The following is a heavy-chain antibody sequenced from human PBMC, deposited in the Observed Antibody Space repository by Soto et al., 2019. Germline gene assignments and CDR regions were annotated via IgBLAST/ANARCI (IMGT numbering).Heavy chain of an antibody. CDR2: IRSKAYGGTT. D-gene: IGHD3-22*01. CDR1: GFTFGDYV. V-gene: IGHV3-49*03. Sequence: PGGSLRLSCTASGFTFGDYVMSWFRQAPGKGLEWVGFIRSKAYGGTTYYAASVKGRFTISRDDSKSIAYLQMNSLKTEDTAVYYCTTNYYDSSGYDNWFDHWGQGT. CDR3: TTNYYDSSGYDNWFDH. J-gene: IGHJ5*02.